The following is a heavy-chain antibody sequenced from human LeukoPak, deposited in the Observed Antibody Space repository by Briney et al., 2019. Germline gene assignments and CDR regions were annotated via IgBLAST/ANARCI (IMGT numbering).Heavy chain of an antibody. CDR3: ARRGPELRFLDY. CDR1: GGSFSGYY. CDR2: INHSGST. J-gene: IGHJ4*02. D-gene: IGHD3-3*01. Sequence: PSETLSLTCAVYGGSFSGYYWSWIRQPPGKGLEWIGEINHSGSTNYNPSLKSRVTISVDTSKNQISLKLSSVTAADTAVYYCARRGPELRFLDYWGQGTLVTVSS. V-gene: IGHV4-34*01.